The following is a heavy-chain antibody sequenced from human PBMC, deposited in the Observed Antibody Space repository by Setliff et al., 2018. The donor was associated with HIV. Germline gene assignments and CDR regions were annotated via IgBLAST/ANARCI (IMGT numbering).Heavy chain of an antibody. Sequence: GESLKISCQGSGYSFTNYWINWVRQMPGEGLEWMGRIDPSDFYIKYSPSFQGHVTISADRSITTAYLQWSSLRASDTATYYCARQPRGYSYGDGVYLDYWGQGTPVTVSS. CDR2: IDPSDFYI. V-gene: IGHV5-10-1*01. J-gene: IGHJ4*02. CDR1: GYSFTNYW. CDR3: ARQPRGYSYGDGVYLDY. D-gene: IGHD5-18*01.